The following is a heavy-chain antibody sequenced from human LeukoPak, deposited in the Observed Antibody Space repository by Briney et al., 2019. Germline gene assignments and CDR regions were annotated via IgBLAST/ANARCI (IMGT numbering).Heavy chain of an antibody. CDR2: IWSSCSYI. Sequence: GGSLRLSCAASRFTFTKYSINWVRQAPGKGLEWVSSIWSSCSYIYYAGSVKGRFTISRDNSKNTLYLQMNSLRAEDTAVYYCAKYYYDSSTFSFDYWGQGTLVTVSS. D-gene: IGHD3-22*01. CDR3: AKYYYDSSTFSFDY. CDR1: RFTFTKYS. V-gene: IGHV3-21*04. J-gene: IGHJ4*02.